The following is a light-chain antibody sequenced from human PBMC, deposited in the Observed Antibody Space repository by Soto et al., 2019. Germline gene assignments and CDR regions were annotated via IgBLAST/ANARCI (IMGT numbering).Light chain of an antibody. J-gene: IGLJ1*01. CDR1: SSDFGGYNY. Sequence: QSALTQPASVSGSPGQSITISCTGTSSDFGGYNYVSWYQQHPGKAPKLMISDVSDRPSGVSNRFSGSKSGNTASLTISGLQAEDEADYYCSSYSSSDTPYVFGTGTKVTVL. CDR2: DVS. CDR3: SSYSSSDTPYV. V-gene: IGLV2-14*03.